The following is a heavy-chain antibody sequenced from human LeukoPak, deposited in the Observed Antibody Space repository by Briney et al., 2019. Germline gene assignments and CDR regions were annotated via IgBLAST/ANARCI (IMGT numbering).Heavy chain of an antibody. J-gene: IGHJ1*01. Sequence: ASVKVSCKASGYTFTSYGIGWVRQAPGQGLEWMGWISAYNGNTNYAQKLQGRVTMTTDTSTSTAYMELRSLRSDDTAVYYCARVLIPYDSSGYHEYFQHWGQGTLVTVSS. CDR1: GYTFTSYG. D-gene: IGHD3-22*01. CDR3: ARVLIPYDSSGYHEYFQH. CDR2: ISAYNGNT. V-gene: IGHV1-18*01.